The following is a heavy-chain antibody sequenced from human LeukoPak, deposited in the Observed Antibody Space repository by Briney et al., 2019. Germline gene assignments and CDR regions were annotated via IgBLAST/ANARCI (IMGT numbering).Heavy chain of an antibody. Sequence: AGGSLRLSCAASGFTFSSYSMNWVRQASGKGLEWVAFIWYDGSNEYYADSVKGRFTISRDNSKNTLYLQMNSLRPEDTAVYYCAKDRAGRWLDPWGQGTLVSVSS. CDR1: GFTFSSYS. CDR2: IWYDGSNE. J-gene: IGHJ5*02. D-gene: IGHD3-10*01. CDR3: AKDRAGRWLDP. V-gene: IGHV3-30*02.